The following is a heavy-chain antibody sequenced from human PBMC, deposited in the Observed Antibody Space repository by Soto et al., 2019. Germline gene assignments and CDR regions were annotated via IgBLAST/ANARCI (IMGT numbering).Heavy chain of an antibody. Sequence: GGSLRLSCAASGFTFSSYGMHWVRQAPGKGLEWVAVIWYDGSNKYYADSVKGRFTISRDNSKNTLYLQMNSLRAEDTAVYYCAREHPPAGIAAAGTIYGMDVWGQGTTVTVSS. J-gene: IGHJ6*02. V-gene: IGHV3-33*01. D-gene: IGHD6-13*01. CDR1: GFTFSSYG. CDR3: AREHPPAGIAAAGTIYGMDV. CDR2: IWYDGSNK.